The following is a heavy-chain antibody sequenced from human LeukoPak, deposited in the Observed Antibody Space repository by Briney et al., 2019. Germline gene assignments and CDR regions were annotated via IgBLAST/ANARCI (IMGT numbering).Heavy chain of an antibody. J-gene: IGHJ4*02. CDR3: AKDPSRLLYYFEY. Sequence: PGRSLRLSCAASGFTFSSYGMHWVRQAPGKGLEWVAVISYDATYKYYADSEKGRFTISRDNSRDTLYLQMNSLRPEDTAMYYCAKDPSRLLYYFEYWGQGTLVTVSS. V-gene: IGHV3-30*18. CDR1: GFTFSSYG. D-gene: IGHD2-15*01. CDR2: ISYDATYK.